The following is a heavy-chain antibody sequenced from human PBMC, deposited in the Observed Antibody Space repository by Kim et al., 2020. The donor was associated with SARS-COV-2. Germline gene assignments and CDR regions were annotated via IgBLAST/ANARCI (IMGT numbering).Heavy chain of an antibody. V-gene: IGHV3-30-3*01. CDR2: ISYDGSNK. CDR3: ARDPHRIAAAGDYFDY. D-gene: IGHD6-13*01. Sequence: GGSLRLSCAASGFTFSSYAMHWVRQAPGKGLEWVAVISYDGSNKYYADSVKGRFTISRDNSKNTLYLQMNSLRAEDTAVYYCARDPHRIAAAGDYFDYWGPETQVTVSS. CDR1: GFTFSSYA. J-gene: IGHJ4*02.